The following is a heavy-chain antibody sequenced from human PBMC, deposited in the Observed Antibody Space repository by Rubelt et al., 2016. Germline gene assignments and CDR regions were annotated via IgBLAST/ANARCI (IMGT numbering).Heavy chain of an antibody. J-gene: IGHJ4*02. V-gene: IGHV4-59*01. CDR1: GGSISSYY. CDR3: ARGPSYSSGGRYFDY. CDR2: IYYSGST. Sequence: QVQLQESGPGLVKPSETLSLTCTVSGGSISSYYWSWIRQPPGKGLEWIGYIYYSGSTNYNPSLNSRVTISVETSKNQFSLKLSSVTAADTAVYYCARGPSYSSGGRYFDYWGQGTLVTVSS. D-gene: IGHD6-19*01.